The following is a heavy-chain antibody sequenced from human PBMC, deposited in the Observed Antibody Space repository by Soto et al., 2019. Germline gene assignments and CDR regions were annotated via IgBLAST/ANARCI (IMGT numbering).Heavy chain of an antibody. Sequence: GGSLRLSCAVSGFSFSNYWMSWVRQAPGKGLEWVANIKKDGSETFYVDSVKGRFTISRDNAKNSLYLQMNSLRAEDTAVYYCTSRTYNSGWSPFDYWGQGTLVTVSS. J-gene: IGHJ4*02. CDR2: IKKDGSET. D-gene: IGHD6-19*01. V-gene: IGHV3-7*02. CDR3: TSRTYNSGWSPFDY. CDR1: GFSFSNYW.